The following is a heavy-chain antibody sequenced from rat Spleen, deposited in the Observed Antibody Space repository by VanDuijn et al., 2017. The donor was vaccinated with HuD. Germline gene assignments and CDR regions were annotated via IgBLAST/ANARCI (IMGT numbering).Heavy chain of an antibody. J-gene: IGHJ2*01. D-gene: IGHD1-9*01. CDR2: ISYEGSST. V-gene: IGHV5-22*01. CDR3: ARHRAHTMGPFDY. Sequence: EVQLAESGGGLGQPGRSLKLSCAASGFTFSDYYMAWVRQAPKKGLEWVASISYEGSSTYYGDSVKGRFTISRDNAKSTLYLQMNSLRSEDTATYYCARHRAHTMGPFDYWGQGVMVTVSS. CDR1: GFTFSDYY.